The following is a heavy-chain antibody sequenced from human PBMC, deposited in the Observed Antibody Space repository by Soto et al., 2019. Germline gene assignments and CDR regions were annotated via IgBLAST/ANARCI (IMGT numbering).Heavy chain of an antibody. J-gene: IGHJ4*02. CDR2: IYHSGST. D-gene: IGHD6-19*01. V-gene: IGHV4-4*02. CDR1: GGSISSSNW. Sequence: SETLSLTCAVSGGSISSSNWWSWVRQPPGKGLEWIGEIYHSGSTNYNPSLKSRVTISVDKSKNQFSLKLSSVTAADTAVYYCETKLAVAGTAPVVYWGQGTLVTVSS. CDR3: ETKLAVAGTAPVVY.